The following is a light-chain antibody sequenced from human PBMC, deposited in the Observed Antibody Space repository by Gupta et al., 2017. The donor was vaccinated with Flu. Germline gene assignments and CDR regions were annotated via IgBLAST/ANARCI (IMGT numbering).Light chain of an antibody. CDR2: GAS. J-gene: IGKJ1*01. V-gene: IGKV3-20*01. CDR3: QQYGSSPRT. CDR1: QSVSSSY. Sequence: EIALSQSPGTLSLSPGERATLSCRASQSVSSSYLALYQQKPGQAPSILIYGASSRATGILDRFSGSGSGTDFTLTISRLEPEDFAVYYCQQYGSSPRTFGQGTKVEIK.